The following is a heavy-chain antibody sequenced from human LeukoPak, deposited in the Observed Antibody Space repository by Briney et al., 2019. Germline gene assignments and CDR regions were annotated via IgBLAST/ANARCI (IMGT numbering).Heavy chain of an antibody. CDR3: ARDGSSWNRWFFMY. CDR1: GGSFSGYY. Sequence: PSETLSLTCAVYGGSFSGYYWSWIRQPPGKGLEWIGEINHSGSTNYNPSLKSQVPISVDTPKNQFSLKLSSVTAADTAVYYCARDGSSWNRWFFMYWGQGTLVTVSS. D-gene: IGHD6-13*01. CDR2: INHSGST. J-gene: IGHJ4*02. V-gene: IGHV4-34*01.